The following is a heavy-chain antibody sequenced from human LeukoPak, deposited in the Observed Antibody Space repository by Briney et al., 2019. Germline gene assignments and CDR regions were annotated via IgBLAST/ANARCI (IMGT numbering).Heavy chain of an antibody. Sequence: SETLSLTCAVYGGSFSGYYWSWIRQPPGKGLEWIGEINHGGSTNYNPSLKSRVTISVDTSKNQFSLTLSSVTAADTAVYYCARGRGYYDIMTGSDAFDIWDQGTMVTVSS. CDR2: INHGGST. CDR3: ARGRGYYDIMTGSDAFDI. J-gene: IGHJ3*02. V-gene: IGHV4-34*01. CDR1: GGSFSGYY. D-gene: IGHD3-9*01.